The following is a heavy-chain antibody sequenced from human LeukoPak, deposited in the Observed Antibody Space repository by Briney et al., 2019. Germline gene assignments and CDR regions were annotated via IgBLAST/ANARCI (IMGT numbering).Heavy chain of an antibody. J-gene: IGHJ2*01. CDR3: ARQGPGYWYFDL. CDR2: ISSSSGYI. D-gene: IGHD3-10*01. V-gene: IGHV3-21*01. Sequence: GGSLRLSCAASGFTFSSYSMNWVRQAPGKGLEWVSSISSSSGYIYYADSVKGRFTISRDNAKNSLYLQMNSLRAEDTAVYYCARQGPGYWYFDLWGRGTLVTVSS. CDR1: GFTFSSYS.